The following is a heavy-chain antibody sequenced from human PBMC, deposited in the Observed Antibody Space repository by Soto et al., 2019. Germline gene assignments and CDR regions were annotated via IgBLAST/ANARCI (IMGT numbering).Heavy chain of an antibody. CDR1: GYKFTSSW. CDR2: IFPSDSDT. V-gene: IGHV5-51*01. D-gene: IGHD3-22*01. J-gene: IGHJ5*02. CDR3: ARKDKSGYFNWFDP. Sequence: GESLKISCRTSGYKFTSSWIAWVRQMPCKGLEWMGIIFPSDSDTRYSPSFQGQVTISADRSTSTVFLQWASLKASDTAVYFCARKDKSGYFNWFDPWGQGTLVTV.